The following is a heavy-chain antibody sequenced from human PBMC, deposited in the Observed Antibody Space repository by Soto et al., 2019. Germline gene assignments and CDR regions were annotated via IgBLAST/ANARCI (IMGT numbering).Heavy chain of an antibody. CDR2: INGDGTTT. Sequence: EAQLVESGGGLVQPGGSLRLSCAASGFTFSGYWMHWVRQAPERGLVWVSRINGDGTTTHYADSVKGRFTISRDNAKNTLYPQMNSLRAADTAVYSCVRSREGYSPVADYWRQGTLVTLS. V-gene: IGHV3-74*01. CDR1: GFTFSGYW. D-gene: IGHD4-4*01. J-gene: IGHJ4*02. CDR3: VRSREGYSPVADY.